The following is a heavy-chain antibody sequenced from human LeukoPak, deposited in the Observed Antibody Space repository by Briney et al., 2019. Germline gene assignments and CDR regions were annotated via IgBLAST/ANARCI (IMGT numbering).Heavy chain of an antibody. V-gene: IGHV4-59*08. Sequence: SETLSLTCTVSGGSTSSYYWSWIRQPPGKGLEWIGYIYYSGSTNYNPSLKSRVTISVDMSKNQFSLKLSSVTAADTAVYYCARGGITWTYWGQGTLVTVSS. D-gene: IGHD3-10*01. CDR1: GGSTSSYY. CDR3: ARGGITWTY. CDR2: IYYSGST. J-gene: IGHJ4*02.